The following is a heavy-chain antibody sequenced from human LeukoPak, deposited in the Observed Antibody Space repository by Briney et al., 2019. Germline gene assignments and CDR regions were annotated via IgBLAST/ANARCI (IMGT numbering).Heavy chain of an antibody. J-gene: IGHJ4*02. V-gene: IGHV1-69*04. CDR2: IIPILGIA. CDR1: GGTFSSYA. D-gene: IGHD6-19*01. CDR3: ARSIAVAGTPFDY. Sequence: SVKVSCKASGGTFSSYAISWVRQAPGQGLEWMGRIIPILGIANHAQKFQGRVTITADKSTSTAYMELSSLRSEDTAVYYCARSIAVAGTPFDYWGQGTLVTVSS.